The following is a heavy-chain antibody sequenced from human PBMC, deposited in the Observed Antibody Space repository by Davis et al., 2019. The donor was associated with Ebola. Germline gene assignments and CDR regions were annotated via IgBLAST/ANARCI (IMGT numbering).Heavy chain of an antibody. V-gene: IGHV1-18*04. J-gene: IGHJ4*02. CDR3: ARDIDGYNYFGY. CDR2: ISPYNGNT. CDR1: GYTFTSYG. D-gene: IGHD5-24*01. Sequence: GGSLRLSCEASGYTFTSYGISWVRLAPGQGLEWMGWISPYNGNTIYAQKLQGRVTMTTDTPTSTAYMELRSLRSDDTAVYYCARDIDGYNYFGYWGQGTLVTVSS.